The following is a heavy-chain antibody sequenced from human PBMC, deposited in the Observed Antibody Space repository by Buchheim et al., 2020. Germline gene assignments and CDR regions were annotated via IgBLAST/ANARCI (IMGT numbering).Heavy chain of an antibody. D-gene: IGHD3-22*01. CDR1: GGSISSYY. Sequence: QVQLQESGPGLVKPSETLSLTCTVSGGSISSYYWSWIRQPPGKGLEWIGYIYHSGSTNYNPSLKSRVTISVDTSKNPFSLKLSSVTAADTAVYYCARDHYYDSSGYYANWFDPWGQGTL. J-gene: IGHJ5*02. CDR2: IYHSGST. V-gene: IGHV4-59*01. CDR3: ARDHYYDSSGYYANWFDP.